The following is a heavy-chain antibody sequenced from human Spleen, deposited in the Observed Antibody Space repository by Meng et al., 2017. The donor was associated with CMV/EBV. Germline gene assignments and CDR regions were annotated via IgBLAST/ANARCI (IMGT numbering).Heavy chain of an antibody. CDR1: GGTFSSYA. J-gene: IGHJ4*02. CDR3: ARDLGEYCSSTSCD. D-gene: IGHD2-2*01. V-gene: IGHV1-69*12. Sequence: QVHRVQSGAEVKRPGSAVKVSCKASGGTFSSYAISWVRQAPGQGLEWMGGIIPIFGTANYAQKFQGRVTITADESTSTAYMELSSLRSEDTAVYYCARDLGEYCSSTSCDWGQGTLVTVSS. CDR2: IIPIFGTA.